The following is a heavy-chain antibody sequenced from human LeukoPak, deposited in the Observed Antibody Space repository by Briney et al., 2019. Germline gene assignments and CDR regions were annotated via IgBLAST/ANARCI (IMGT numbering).Heavy chain of an antibody. CDR3: ARVRYSSGWYLDY. J-gene: IGHJ4*02. CDR1: GFTFSSYA. D-gene: IGHD6-13*01. Sequence: PGGSLRLSCAASGFTFSSYAMSWVRQAPGKGLEWVSAISGSGGSTYYADSVKGRFTISRDNSKSTLYLQMNSLRAEDTAVYYCARVRYSSGWYLDYWGQGTLVTVSS. V-gene: IGHV3-23*01. CDR2: ISGSGGST.